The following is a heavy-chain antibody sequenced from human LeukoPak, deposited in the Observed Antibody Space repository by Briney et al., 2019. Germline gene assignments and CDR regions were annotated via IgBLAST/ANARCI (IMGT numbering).Heavy chain of an antibody. J-gene: IGHJ6*02. Sequence: SQTLSLTCVISGDIVSSNSAAWDWSRQSPSRGLEWLGRTYYRSKLYNDYAVSVKNRITINPDTSTNQFSLQVNSVTPEDTAVYYCARWEDSGMDVWGQGTTVTVSS. CDR3: ARWEDSGMDV. CDR2: TYYRSKLYN. V-gene: IGHV6-1*01. D-gene: IGHD1-26*01. CDR1: GDIVSSNSAA.